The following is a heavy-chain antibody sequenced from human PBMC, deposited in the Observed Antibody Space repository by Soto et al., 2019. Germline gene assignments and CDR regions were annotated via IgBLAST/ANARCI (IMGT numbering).Heavy chain of an antibody. CDR1: GYNFIKYG. CDR2: VSPYSGYT. CDR3: TREAIVVIPAAQPSHFDS. Sequence: QVQLVQSGAELKKPGASVKVSCKGLGYNFIKYGLNWVREAPGQGLEWLGWVSPYSGYTHSAQKFQGRLTLTTDTAATTAYMELRSLRSADTALYYCTREAIVVIPAAQPSHFDSWGQGTLVTVSS. D-gene: IGHD2-2*01. J-gene: IGHJ4*02. V-gene: IGHV1-18*01.